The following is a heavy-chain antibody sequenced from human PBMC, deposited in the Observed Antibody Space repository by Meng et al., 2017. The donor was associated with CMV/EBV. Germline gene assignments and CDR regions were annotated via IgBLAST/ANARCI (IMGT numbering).Heavy chain of an antibody. CDR1: GFTFDDYG. CDR3: AKVAVPHSSSFYNWFDP. V-gene: IGHV3-20*04. J-gene: IGHJ5*02. Sequence: GGSLRLSCAASGFTFDDYGMSWVRQAPGKGLEWVSGINWNGGSTGYADSVKGRFTISRDNAKNSLYLQMNSLRAEDTALYYCAKVAVPHSSSFYNWFDPWGQGTLVTVSS. D-gene: IGHD6-13*01. CDR2: INWNGGST.